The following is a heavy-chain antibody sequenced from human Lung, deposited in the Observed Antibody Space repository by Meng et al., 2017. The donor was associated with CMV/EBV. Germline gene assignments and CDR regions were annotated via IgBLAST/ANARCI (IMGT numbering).Heavy chain of an antibody. CDR1: GFIVSSTY. J-gene: IGHJ3*02. V-gene: IGHV3-53*01. CDR3: ARSILSNGFDAFDI. Sequence: GGSLRLXCEASGFIVSSTYMSWVRQAPGKGLEWVSVIYSGGTTFKANSVKGRFTISRDNSKNTLFLQMNRLRAEDTAVYYCARSILSNGFDAFDIWRQGTMVTVSS. CDR2: IYSGGTT. D-gene: IGHD2/OR15-2a*01.